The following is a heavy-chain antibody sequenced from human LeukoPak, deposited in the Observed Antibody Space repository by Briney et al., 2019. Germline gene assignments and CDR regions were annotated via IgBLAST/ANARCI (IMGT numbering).Heavy chain of an antibody. Sequence: GESLKISCKGSGYIFARSWIGWVRQMPGKGLEWMGIIYPGDSDTRYSPSFQGQVSISADKSISTAYLQWSRLEASDTAMYYCARVQVATISTFDIWGQGTMVTVSS. CDR1: GYIFARSW. CDR3: ARVQVATISTFDI. D-gene: IGHD5-24*01. CDR2: IYPGDSDT. J-gene: IGHJ3*02. V-gene: IGHV5-51*01.